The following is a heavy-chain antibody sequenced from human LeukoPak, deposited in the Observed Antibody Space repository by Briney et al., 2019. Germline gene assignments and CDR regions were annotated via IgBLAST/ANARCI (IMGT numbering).Heavy chain of an antibody. CDR1: GDTFTSYG. CDR3: ARDEGREIVLMVYASYYFDY. J-gene: IGHJ4*02. D-gene: IGHD2-8*01. CDR2: ISAYNGNT. Sequence: ASVKVSCKASGDTFTSYGISWVRQAPGQGLEWMGWISAYNGNTNYAQKLQGRVTMTTDTSTSTAYMELRSLRSDDTAVYYCARDEGREIVLMVYASYYFDYWGQGTLVTVSS. V-gene: IGHV1-18*01.